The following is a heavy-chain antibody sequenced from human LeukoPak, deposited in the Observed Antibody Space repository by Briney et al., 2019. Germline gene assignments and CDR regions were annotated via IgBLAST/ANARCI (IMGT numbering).Heavy chain of an antibody. CDR1: GGSISSGSYY. CDR2: IYTSGST. D-gene: IGHD1-26*01. Sequence: PSETLSLTCTVSGGSISSGSYYWSWIRQPAGKGLEWIGRIYTSGSTNYNPSLKSRVTISVDTSKNQFSLKLSSVTAADTAVYYCAREPLVGAPPLDIWGQGTMVTVSS. J-gene: IGHJ3*02. V-gene: IGHV4-61*02. CDR3: AREPLVGAPPLDI.